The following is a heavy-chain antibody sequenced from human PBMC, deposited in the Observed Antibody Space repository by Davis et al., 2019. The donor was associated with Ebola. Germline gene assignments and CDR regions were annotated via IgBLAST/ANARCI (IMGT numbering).Heavy chain of an antibody. D-gene: IGHD1-26*01. J-gene: IGHJ6*04. CDR1: GFTFSSYA. CDR2: ISGSGGST. Sequence: GESLKISCAASGFTFSSYAMSWVRQAPGKGLEWVSAISGSGGSTYYADSVKGRFTISRDNSKNTLNLQMNSRRAEDTAVYYCAKAGVGGSYYYGMDVWGKGTTVTVSS. CDR3: AKAGVGGSYYYGMDV. V-gene: IGHV3-23*01.